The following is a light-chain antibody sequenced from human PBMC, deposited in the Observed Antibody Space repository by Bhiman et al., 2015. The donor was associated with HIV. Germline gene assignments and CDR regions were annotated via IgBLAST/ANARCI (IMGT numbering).Light chain of an antibody. CDR1: NSDVGGYNY. CDR3: SSYADNNNWV. CDR2: DVS. V-gene: IGLV2-8*01. Sequence: QSALTQPPSASGSPGQSVTISCTGTNSDVGGYNYVSWHQQHPGKAPKVVIYDVSKRPSGVPDRFSGSKSGNTASLTVSGLQTEDEADYYCSSYADNNNWVFGGGTKLTV. J-gene: IGLJ2*01.